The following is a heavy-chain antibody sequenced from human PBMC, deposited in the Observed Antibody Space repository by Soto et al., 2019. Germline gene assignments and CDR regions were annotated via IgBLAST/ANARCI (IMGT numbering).Heavy chain of an antibody. D-gene: IGHD2-15*01. CDR3: LRGDVNCIGGTCYGVPMDV. CDR2: IQRGGST. CDR1: GFTVGSKY. Sequence: EVQLVESGGGLVQPGESLRLSCAASGFTVGSKYMSWVRQAPGKGLEWVSLIQRGGSTYYAGSVKGRFTISIDNSKNTLFFQMSTRGLKARAVYKCLRGDVNCIGGTCYGVPMDVWGKGTTVTVSA. J-gene: IGHJ6*04. V-gene: IGHV3-66*01.